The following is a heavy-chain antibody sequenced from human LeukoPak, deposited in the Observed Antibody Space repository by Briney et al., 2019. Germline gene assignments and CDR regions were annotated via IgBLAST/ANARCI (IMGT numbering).Heavy chain of an antibody. CDR1: GGSISSGGYY. D-gene: IGHD6-13*01. V-gene: IGHV4-31*03. CDR3: ARDGIAAAGMGVDP. J-gene: IGHJ5*02. Sequence: SETLSLTCTVSGGSISSGGYYWSWIRQHPGKGLEWIEYIYYSGSTYYSPSLKSRVTISVDTSKNQFSLKLSSVTAADTAVYYCARDGIAAAGMGVDPWGQGTLVTVSS. CDR2: IYYSGST.